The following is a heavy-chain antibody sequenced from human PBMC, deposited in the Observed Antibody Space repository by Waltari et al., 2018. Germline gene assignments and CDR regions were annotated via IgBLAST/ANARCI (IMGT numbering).Heavy chain of an antibody. CDR3: ARARIVVVVAATRAFDY. D-gene: IGHD2-15*01. CDR2: INPSGGST. J-gene: IGHJ4*02. V-gene: IGHV1-46*01. CDR1: GYTFTSYY. Sequence: QVQLVQSGAEVKKPGASVKVSCKASGYTFTSYYMHWVRQAHGQGLEWMGIINPSGGSTSYAQKFQGRVTMTRDTSTSTVYMELSSLRSEDTAVYYCARARIVVVVAATRAFDYWGQGTLVTVSS.